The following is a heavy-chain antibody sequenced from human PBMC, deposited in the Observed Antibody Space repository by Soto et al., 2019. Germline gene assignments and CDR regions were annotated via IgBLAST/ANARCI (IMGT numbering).Heavy chain of an antibody. CDR3: ARVGDYGDSPDY. D-gene: IGHD4-17*01. CDR2: IYYSGST. Sequence: QVQLQESGPGLVKPSETLSLTCTVSGGSISSYYWSWIRQPPGKGLEWIGYIYYSGSTNYNPSLKSRVTISVDTSKNQFSLKLSSVTAADTAMYYCARVGDYGDSPDYWGQGTLVTVSS. V-gene: IGHV4-59*01. CDR1: GGSISSYY. J-gene: IGHJ4*02.